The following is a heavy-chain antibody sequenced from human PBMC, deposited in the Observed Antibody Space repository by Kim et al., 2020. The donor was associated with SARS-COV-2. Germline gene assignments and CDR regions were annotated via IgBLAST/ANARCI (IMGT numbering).Heavy chain of an antibody. J-gene: IGHJ4*02. CDR3: AREGKVVITTFPFDY. V-gene: IGHV3-30*07. D-gene: IGHD3-22*01. Sequence: DSVKGRFTISRDNSKNTLYLQMNSLRAEDTAVYYCAREGKVVITTFPFDYWGQGTLVTVSS.